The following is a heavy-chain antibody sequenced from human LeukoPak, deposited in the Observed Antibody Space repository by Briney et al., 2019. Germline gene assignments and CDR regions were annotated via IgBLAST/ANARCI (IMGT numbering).Heavy chain of an antibody. D-gene: IGHD2-15*01. CDR1: GGSFSGYY. CDR2: VYYSGST. Sequence: SETLFLTCAVYGGSFSGYYWSWIRQPPGKGLEWIGSVYYSGSTYYHPSLKSRVTISVDTSNNQFSLSLNSVTAADTAVYYCARRRTRSPFDSWGQGTLVTVSS. J-gene: IGHJ4*02. V-gene: IGHV4-34*01. CDR3: ARRRTRSPFDS.